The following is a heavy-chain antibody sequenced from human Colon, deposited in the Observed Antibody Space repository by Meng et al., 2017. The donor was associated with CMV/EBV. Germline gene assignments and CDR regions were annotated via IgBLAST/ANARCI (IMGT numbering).Heavy chain of an antibody. V-gene: IGHV3-48*01. CDR1: GFTFSSYS. CDR3: ARGGSSSLGDEAFDF. Sequence: GESLKISCAASGFTFSSYSMNWVRQAPGKGLEWVSYISSSGSTIYYADSVKGRFIISRDRFKNTLFLQMNNLKSDDTALYYCARGGSSSLGDEAFDFWGQGTMVTVSS. D-gene: IGHD3-16*01. J-gene: IGHJ3*01. CDR2: ISSSGSTI.